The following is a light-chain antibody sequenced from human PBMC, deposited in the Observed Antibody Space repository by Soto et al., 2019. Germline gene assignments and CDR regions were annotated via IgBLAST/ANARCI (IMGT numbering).Light chain of an antibody. J-gene: IGLJ1*01. CDR3: LVWDNSGDRDV. CDR2: EDY. CDR1: DIGSKS. V-gene: IGLV3-21*02. Sequence: SYELTQPPSVSVAPGQRARITCGGKDIGSKSVHWYQQKPGQAPVVVVYEDYDWPSGIPERFSGSNSGNTATLTITRVEAGDEADYYCLVWDNSGDRDVFGTGTKVTVL.